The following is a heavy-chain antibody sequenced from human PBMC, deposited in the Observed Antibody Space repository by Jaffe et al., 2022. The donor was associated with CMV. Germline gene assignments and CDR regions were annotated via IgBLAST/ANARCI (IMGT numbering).Heavy chain of an antibody. CDR3: AKRGSSGWSRRGSFVDDAFDI. CDR1: GFTFSSYA. V-gene: IGHV3-23*04. CDR2: ISGSGGST. Sequence: EVQLVESGGGLVQPGGSLRLSCAASGFTFSSYAMSWVRQAPGKGLEWVSAISGSGGSTYYADSVKGRFTISRDNSKNTLYLQMNSLRAEDTAVYYCAKRGSSGWSRRGSFVDDAFDIWGQGTMVTVSS. J-gene: IGHJ3*02. D-gene: IGHD6-19*01.